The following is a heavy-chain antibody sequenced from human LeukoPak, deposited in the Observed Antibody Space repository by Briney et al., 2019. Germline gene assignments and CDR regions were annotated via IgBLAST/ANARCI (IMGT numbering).Heavy chain of an antibody. CDR3: AREIRDCSSTSCYNYYGMDV. J-gene: IGHJ6*02. V-gene: IGHV1-3*01. Sequence: ASVKVSCKASGYTFTSYAIHWVRQAPGQRLEWMGWINAGNGNTKYSQKFQGRVTITRDTSASTAYMELSSLRSEDTAVYYCAREIRDCSSTSCYNYYGMDVWGQGTTVTVSS. CDR1: GYTFTSYA. D-gene: IGHD2-2*01. CDR2: INAGNGNT.